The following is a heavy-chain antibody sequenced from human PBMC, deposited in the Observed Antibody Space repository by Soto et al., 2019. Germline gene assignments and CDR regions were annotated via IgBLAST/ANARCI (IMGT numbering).Heavy chain of an antibody. V-gene: IGHV3-30*03. Sequence: QVQLVESGGGVVQPGGSLTLSCAASRFTFSNYGMHWVRQAPGEGPEWVAVISYDGTNHYYADSVRGRFTLSRDNSKNTLYLHMDRLTSDDTAVYYCASDTKTGVVVPGAPKYWGQGTLVAVSS. J-gene: IGHJ4*02. CDR1: RFTFSNYG. CDR3: ASDTKTGVVVPGAPKY. D-gene: IGHD2-2*01. CDR2: ISYDGTNH.